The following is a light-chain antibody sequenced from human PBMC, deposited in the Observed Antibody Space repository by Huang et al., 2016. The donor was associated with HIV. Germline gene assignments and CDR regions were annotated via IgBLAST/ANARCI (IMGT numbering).Light chain of an antibody. CDR2: DAS. CDR1: QDIINY. Sequence: DIRMTQSPSSLSATVGDRVTITCQESQDIINYLSWYQQKPGKSPKVLIYDASNLEEGVPSRFSGGGSGTDFTLTISSLQPEDIATYFCQQYDSFPFTFGQGTKLNIK. CDR3: QQYDSFPFT. J-gene: IGKJ2*01. V-gene: IGKV1-33*01.